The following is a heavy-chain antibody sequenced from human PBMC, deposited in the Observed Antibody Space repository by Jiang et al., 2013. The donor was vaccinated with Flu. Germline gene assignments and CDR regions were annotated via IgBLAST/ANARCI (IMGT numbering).Heavy chain of an antibody. D-gene: IGHD2-2*01. V-gene: IGHV4-59*01. CDR2: MYYSGST. Sequence: SGLVKPSETLSLTCTVSGGSISGYHWNWIRQPPGKGLEWIGYMYYSGSTNYNPSLKSRVTISVDTSNNQFSLRLSSVTAADTAVYYCARTFSHNWFDPWGQGTLVTVSS. J-gene: IGHJ5*02. CDR3: ARTFSHNWFDP. CDR1: GGSISGYH.